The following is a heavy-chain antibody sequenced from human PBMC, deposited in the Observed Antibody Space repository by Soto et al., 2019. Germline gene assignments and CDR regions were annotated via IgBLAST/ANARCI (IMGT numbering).Heavy chain of an antibody. CDR2: ISGSGGST. Sequence: GGSLRLSCAASGFTFSSYAMSWVRQAPGKGLEWVSAISGSGGSTYYADYVKGRFTISRDNSKNTLYLQMNSLRAEDTAVYYCAKDIGNYGDYDYWGQGTLVTAPQ. CDR1: GFTFSSYA. D-gene: IGHD4-17*01. J-gene: IGHJ4*02. CDR3: AKDIGNYGDYDY. V-gene: IGHV3-23*01.